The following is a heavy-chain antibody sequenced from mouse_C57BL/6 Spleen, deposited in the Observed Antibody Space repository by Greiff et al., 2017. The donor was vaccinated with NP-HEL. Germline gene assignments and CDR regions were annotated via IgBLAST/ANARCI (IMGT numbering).Heavy chain of an antibody. CDR1: GFTFSDYY. Sequence: DVKLVESEGGLVQPGRSMKLSCTASGFTFSDYYMAWVRQVPEKGLEWVANINYDGSSTYYLDSLKSRFIISRDNAKNILYLQMSSLKSEDTATYYCARNGNYAYFDVWGTGTTVTVSS. CDR3: ARNGNYAYFDV. D-gene: IGHD2-1*01. CDR2: INYDGSST. J-gene: IGHJ1*03. V-gene: IGHV5-16*01.